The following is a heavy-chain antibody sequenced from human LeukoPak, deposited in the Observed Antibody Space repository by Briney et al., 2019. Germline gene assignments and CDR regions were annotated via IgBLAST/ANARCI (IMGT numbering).Heavy chain of an antibody. CDR2: ITRDSGII. V-gene: IGHV3-48*01. D-gene: IGHD3-9*01. CDR3: ARDLDWAFDY. J-gene: IGHJ4*02. CDR1: GFSFSSYS. Sequence: GGSLRLSCAASGFSFSSYSMNWVRQAPGKGLEWISYITRDSGIISYADSVKGRFTNSRDNAKNSLYLQMSSLRAEDTAAYFCARDLDWAFDYWGQGTLVTVSS.